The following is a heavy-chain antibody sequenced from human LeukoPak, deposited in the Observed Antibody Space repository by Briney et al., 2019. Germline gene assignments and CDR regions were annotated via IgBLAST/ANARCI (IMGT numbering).Heavy chain of an antibody. D-gene: IGHD1-1*01. V-gene: IGHV4-38-2*02. CDR3: ARVNWVVDY. Sequence: KPSETLSLTCTVSSYSISSGYHWGWSRPPPGKGREWIGNIYRSGITYYNPSLKSRVTMSVDTSKNQFSLKLSSVTAADAAIYYCARVNWVVDYWGQGTLVTVSS. CDR2: IYRSGIT. J-gene: IGHJ4*02. CDR1: SYSISSGYH.